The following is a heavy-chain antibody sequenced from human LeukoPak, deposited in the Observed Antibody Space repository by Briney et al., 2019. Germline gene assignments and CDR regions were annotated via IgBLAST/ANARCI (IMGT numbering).Heavy chain of an antibody. J-gene: IGHJ6*03. D-gene: IGHD2-2*01. CDR1: GGSISSSSYY. CDR3: ARMQGAQLLFYYYYYMDV. CDR2: IYYSGST. Sequence: PSETLSLTCTVSGGSISSSSYYWSWIRQPPGKGLEWIGSIYYSGSTYYNPSLKSRVTIFVDTSKNQFSLKLNSVTAADTAMYYCARMQGAQLLFYYYYYMDVWGKGTTVTVSS. V-gene: IGHV4-39*01.